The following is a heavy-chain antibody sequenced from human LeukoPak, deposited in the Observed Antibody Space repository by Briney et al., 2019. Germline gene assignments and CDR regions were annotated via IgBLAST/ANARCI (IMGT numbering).Heavy chain of an antibody. CDR3: AKCPGSGYLYYFDY. CDR1: GFTFSSYA. CDR2: ISGSGGST. V-gene: IGHV3-23*01. D-gene: IGHD3-22*01. J-gene: IGHJ4*02. Sequence: GGSLRLSCAASGFTFSSYAMSWVRQAPGKGLEWVSAISGSGGSTYYADSVKGRFIISRDNSKNTLYLQMNSLRAEDTAVYYCAKCPGSGYLYYFDYWGQGTLVTVSS.